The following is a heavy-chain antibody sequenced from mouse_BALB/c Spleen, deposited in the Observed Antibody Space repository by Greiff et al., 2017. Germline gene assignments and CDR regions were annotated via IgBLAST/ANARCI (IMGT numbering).Heavy chain of an antibody. CDR1: GFTFSSFG. V-gene: IGHV5-17*02. J-gene: IGHJ4*01. Sequence: EVQLVESGGGLVQPGGSRKLSCAASGFTFSSFGMHWVRQAPEKGLEWVAYISSGSSTIYYADTVKGRFTISRDNPKNTLFLQMTSLRSEDTAMYYCARSVGYDGYYYAMDYWGQGTSVTVSS. CDR2: ISSGSSTI. D-gene: IGHD2-2*01. CDR3: ARSVGYDGYYYAMDY.